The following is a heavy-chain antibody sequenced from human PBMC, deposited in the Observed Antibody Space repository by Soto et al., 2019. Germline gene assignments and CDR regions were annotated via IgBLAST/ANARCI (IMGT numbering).Heavy chain of an antibody. CDR2: ISAYNGNT. J-gene: IGHJ4*02. CDR3: ARGRGDIVVVVAAAQFDY. D-gene: IGHD2-15*01. CDR1: GYTFTSYG. Sequence: QVPLVQSGAEVKKPGASVKVSCKASGYTFTSYGISWVRQAPGQGLEWMGWISAYNGNTNYAQKLQGRVTMTTDTSTRTAYMELRSLRSDDTAVYYCARGRGDIVVVVAAAQFDYWGQGTLVTVSS. V-gene: IGHV1-18*01.